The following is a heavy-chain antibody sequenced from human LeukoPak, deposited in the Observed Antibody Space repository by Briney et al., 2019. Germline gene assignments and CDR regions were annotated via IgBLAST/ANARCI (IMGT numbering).Heavy chain of an antibody. J-gene: IGHJ4*02. Sequence: ASVKVSCKASGYTFTSYGISWVRQAPGQGLEWMGWISAYNGNTNYAQKFQGRVTMTRDTSISTAYMELSRLRSDDTAVYYCAIGTIYTFDYWGQGTLVTVSS. CDR2: ISAYNGNT. CDR1: GYTFTSYG. V-gene: IGHV1-18*01. D-gene: IGHD2-2*02. CDR3: AIGTIYTFDY.